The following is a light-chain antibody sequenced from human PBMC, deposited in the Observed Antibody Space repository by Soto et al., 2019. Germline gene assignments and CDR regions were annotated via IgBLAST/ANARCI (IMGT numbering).Light chain of an antibody. CDR2: DAS. J-gene: IGKJ2*01. CDR1: QSISTW. V-gene: IGKV1-5*01. CDR3: QQYGSYPYT. Sequence: DSQMTQSPSTLSASVGDRVTITCRASQSISTWLAWYQQKPGKAPNLLIYDASTLESRVPSRFSGSGSGTEFTLTISSLQPAYFATYFCQQYGSYPYTFGRGTRLEIK.